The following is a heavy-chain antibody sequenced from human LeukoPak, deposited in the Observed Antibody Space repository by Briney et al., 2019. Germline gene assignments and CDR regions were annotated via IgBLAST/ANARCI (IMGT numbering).Heavy chain of an antibody. Sequence: SVKVSCKASGGTFSSYAISWVRQAPGQGLEWMGGIIPIFGTANYAQRLQGRVTITADKSTSTAYMELSSLSSEDTAVYYCARGGLISSYWYYMDVWGKGTTVTVSS. CDR3: ARGGLISSYWYYMDV. CDR2: IIPIFGTA. D-gene: IGHD3-16*01. CDR1: GGTFSSYA. J-gene: IGHJ6*03. V-gene: IGHV1-69*06.